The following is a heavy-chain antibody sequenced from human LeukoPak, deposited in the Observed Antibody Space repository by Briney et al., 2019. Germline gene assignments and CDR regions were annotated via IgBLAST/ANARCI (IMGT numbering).Heavy chain of an antibody. CDR3: ARVGRGYGSGSSPSYGMDV. CDR1: GFTFSSYW. J-gene: IGHJ6*02. V-gene: IGHV3-7*01. CDR2: IKQDGSEK. D-gene: IGHD3-10*01. Sequence: PGGSLRLSCAASGFTFSSYWMTWVRQAPGKGLEWAANIKQDGSEKYYVDSVKGRFTISRDDAKNSLYLQMNSLRAEDTAVYYCARVGRGYGSGSSPSYGMDVWGQGTTVTVSS.